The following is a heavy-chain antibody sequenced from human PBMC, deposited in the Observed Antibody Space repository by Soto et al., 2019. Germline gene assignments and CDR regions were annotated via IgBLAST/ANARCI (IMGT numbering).Heavy chain of an antibody. CDR1: GFTFSSYT. J-gene: IGHJ4*02. Sequence: EVQLVESGGGLVHPGGSLRLSCAASGFTFSSYTMNWVRQAPGKGLEWVSYISSSSRSIYYADSVKGRFTISRDNAKNSLYLQMNSLRAGDTAVYFCTRGQITMVRGPLDYWGQGTLVTVSS. CDR3: TRGQITMVRGPLDY. CDR2: ISSSSRSI. V-gene: IGHV3-48*01. D-gene: IGHD3-10*01.